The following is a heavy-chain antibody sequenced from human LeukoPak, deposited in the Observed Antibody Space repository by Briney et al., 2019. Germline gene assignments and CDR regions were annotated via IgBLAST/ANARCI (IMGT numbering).Heavy chain of an antibody. J-gene: IGHJ4*02. V-gene: IGHV1-2*02. CDR2: INPNSGGT. D-gene: IGHD2-15*01. CDR1: GYTFTGYY. CDR3: ARDPEGYCSGGSCHIHY. Sequence: ASVKVSCKASGYTFTGYYMHWVRQAPGQGLEWMGWINPNSGGTNYAQKFQGRVTMTRDTSISTAYMELSRLRSDDTAVYYCARDPEGYCSGGSCHIHYWGQGTLVTVSS.